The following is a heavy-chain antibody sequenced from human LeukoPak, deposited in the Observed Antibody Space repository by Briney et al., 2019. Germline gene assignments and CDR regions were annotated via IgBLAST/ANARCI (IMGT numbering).Heavy chain of an antibody. CDR2: INPNSGGT. D-gene: IGHD2-21*02. Sequence: ASVKVSYKASGYTFTGYYMHWVRQAPGQGLEWMGWINPNSGGTNYAQKFQGRVTMTRDTSISTAYMELSRLRSDDTAVYYCAKEHEPLVVTDAFDIWGQGTMVTVSS. V-gene: IGHV1-2*02. J-gene: IGHJ3*02. CDR3: AKEHEPLVVTDAFDI. CDR1: GYTFTGYY.